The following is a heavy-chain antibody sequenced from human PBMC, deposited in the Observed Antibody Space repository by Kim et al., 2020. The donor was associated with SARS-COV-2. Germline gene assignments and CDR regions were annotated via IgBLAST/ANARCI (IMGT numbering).Heavy chain of an antibody. CDR3: AKGTRIVGALGDY. J-gene: IGHJ4*02. D-gene: IGHD1-26*01. V-gene: IGHV3-9*01. Sequence: YAEPVKGRFTITRDNAKNTLYLQMNSLRAEDTALYYCAKGTRIVGALGDYWGQGTLVTVSS.